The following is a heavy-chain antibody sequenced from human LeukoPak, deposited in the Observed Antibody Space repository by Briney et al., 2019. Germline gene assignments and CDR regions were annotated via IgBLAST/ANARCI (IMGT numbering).Heavy chain of an antibody. D-gene: IGHD5-24*01. J-gene: IGHJ4*02. V-gene: IGHV1-18*01. CDR1: GYTFTSNG. Sequence: VASVKVSCKASGYTFTSNGISWVRQAPGKGLEWMGWISANSGNTKYAQKMQGRVTMTIETSSSTAYMELRNLRSDDTAVYYCARDKNYRLDYWGQGTLVTVSS. CDR2: ISANSGNT. CDR3: ARDKNYRLDY.